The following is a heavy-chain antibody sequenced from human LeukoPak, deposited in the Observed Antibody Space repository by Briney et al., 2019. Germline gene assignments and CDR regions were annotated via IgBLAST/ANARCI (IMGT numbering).Heavy chain of an antibody. CDR1: GFTFSNYA. CDR3: AKRVIGYTYGLFDY. Sequence: GGSLRLSCAASGFTFSNYAMSWVRQAPGKGLEWVSTVSGSGINTYYADSVKGRFTISRDNSKDTLYLQMNSLGAEDTARYYCAKRVIGYTYGLFDYWGQGTLVTVSS. V-gene: IGHV3-23*01. J-gene: IGHJ4*02. CDR2: VSGSGINT. D-gene: IGHD5-18*01.